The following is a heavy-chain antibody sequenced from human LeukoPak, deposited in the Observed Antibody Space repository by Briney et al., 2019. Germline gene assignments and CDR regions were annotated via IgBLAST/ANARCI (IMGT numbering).Heavy chain of an antibody. J-gene: IGHJ4*02. CDR3: ARQRNQTSSWYVDFDY. V-gene: IGHV5-51*01. CDR2: IYPGDSDT. D-gene: IGHD6-13*01. Sequence: GESLKISCKGSGYSFTSNWIGWVRQMPGKGLDWMGIIYPGDSDTRYSPSFQGQVTISADKSISTAYLQWSSLKASDTAMYYCARQRNQTSSWYVDFDYWGQGTLVTVSS. CDR1: GYSFTSNW.